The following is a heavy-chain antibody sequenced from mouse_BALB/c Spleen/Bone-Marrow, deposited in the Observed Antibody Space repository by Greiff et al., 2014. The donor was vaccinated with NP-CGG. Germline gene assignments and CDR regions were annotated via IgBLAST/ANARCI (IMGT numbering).Heavy chain of an antibody. CDR2: INPYNGGT. J-gene: IGHJ3*01. Sequence: VQLQQPGPELVKPGSSMRISCKASGYSFTGYTMNWVKQSHGKNLEWIGLINPYNGGTSYNQKFKGKATLTVNESSSTAYMELLSLTSEDSAVYYCARENYGSSYGFAYWGQGTQVTVSA. CDR1: GYSFTGYT. CDR3: ARENYGSSYGFAY. V-gene: IGHV1-26*01. D-gene: IGHD1-1*01.